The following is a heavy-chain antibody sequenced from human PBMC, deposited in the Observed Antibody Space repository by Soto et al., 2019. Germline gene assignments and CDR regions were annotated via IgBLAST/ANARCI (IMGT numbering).Heavy chain of an antibody. CDR1: GFTFDDYA. V-gene: IGHV3-9*01. CDR3: EKGGHYDFWSGRTFDY. J-gene: IGHJ4*02. CDR2: ISWNSGSI. D-gene: IGHD3-3*01. Sequence: SLRLSCAASGFTFDDYAMHWVRQAPGKGLEWVSGISWNSGSIGYADSVKGRFTISRDNAKNSLYLQMNSLRAEDTALYYCEKGGHYDFWSGRTFDYWGQGTLVTVSS.